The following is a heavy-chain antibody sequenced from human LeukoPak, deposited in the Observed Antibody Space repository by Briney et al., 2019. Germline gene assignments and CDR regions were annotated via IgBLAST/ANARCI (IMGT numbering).Heavy chain of an antibody. Sequence: GGSLRLSCAASGFTFSSYEMNWVRQAPGKGLEWVSYISSSGSTIYYADSVKGRFTVSRDNARNSLYLQMNSLRAGDTALYYCGSLDSREDGSSRWGPVDMWGQGTMVTVSS. V-gene: IGHV3-48*03. CDR2: ISSSGSTI. J-gene: IGHJ3*02. CDR3: GSLDSREDGSSRWGPVDM. CDR1: GFTFSSYE. D-gene: IGHD3-22*01.